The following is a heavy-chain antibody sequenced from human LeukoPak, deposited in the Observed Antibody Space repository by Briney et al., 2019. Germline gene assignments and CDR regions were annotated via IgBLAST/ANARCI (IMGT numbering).Heavy chain of an antibody. Sequence: PGASLRLSCAASGFPFSSYAMSWVRQPPVKGLECISTISDSFRITDDADSVKGRFTISRDNSKNTLYLQMNSLRAEDTAVYYCAKAEYSSSWYFPYYYYYGMDVWGKGTTVTVSS. J-gene: IGHJ6*04. CDR3: AKAEYSSSWYFPYYYYYGMDV. V-gene: IGHV3-23*01. CDR1: GFPFSSYA. CDR2: ISDSFRIT. D-gene: IGHD6-13*01.